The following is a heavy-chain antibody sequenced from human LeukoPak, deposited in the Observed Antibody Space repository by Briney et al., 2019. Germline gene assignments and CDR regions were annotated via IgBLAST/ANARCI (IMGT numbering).Heavy chain of an antibody. CDR3: AKDQVGGIPDAFDI. V-gene: IGHV3-23*01. D-gene: IGHD3-10*01. CDR1: GFTFSTYA. J-gene: IGHJ3*02. Sequence: PGGSLRLSCTASGFTFSTYAMTWVRQAPGKGLEWVSGIGGTSSATYYADSVRGRFTISRDNSKDTLYLQMDSLRAEDTAIYYCAKDQVGGIPDAFDIWGQGTMVAVSS. CDR2: IGGTSSAT.